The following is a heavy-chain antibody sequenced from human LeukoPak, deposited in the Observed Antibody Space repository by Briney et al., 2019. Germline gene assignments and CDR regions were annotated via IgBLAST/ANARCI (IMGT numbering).Heavy chain of an antibody. CDR2: ISGSGGTT. CDR1: GFTFSTYA. J-gene: IGHJ4*02. CDR3: AKDQLRYCSSTSCPPDY. Sequence: GGSLRLSCAASGFTFSTYAMSWVRQAAGKGLEWVSLISGSGGTTYYADSVKGRFTISRDNSKNTLYLQMNSLRAEDTAVYYCAKDQLRYCSSTSCPPDYWGQGTLVTVSS. D-gene: IGHD2-2*01. V-gene: IGHV3-23*01.